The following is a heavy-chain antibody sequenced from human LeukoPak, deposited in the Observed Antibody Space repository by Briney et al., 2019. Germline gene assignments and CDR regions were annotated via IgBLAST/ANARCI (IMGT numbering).Heavy chain of an antibody. CDR1: EFTFSNYW. CDR3: AGCSTVTTYYYSYYTDI. V-gene: IGHV3-7*01. D-gene: IGHD4-17*01. Sequence: GGSLRLSCAASEFTFSNYWMSWVRLAPGKGMEWVANIKQDGSGTYYVDSVKGRFTISRDNAKNSLYLQMNSLRAEDTAVYYCAGCSTVTTYYYSYYTDIWGKGTTVTVSS. CDR2: IKQDGSGT. J-gene: IGHJ6*03.